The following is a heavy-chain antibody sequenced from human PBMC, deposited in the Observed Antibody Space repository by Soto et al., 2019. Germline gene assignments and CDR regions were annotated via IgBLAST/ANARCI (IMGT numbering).Heavy chain of an antibody. CDR3: ARDFGAIFGGGGFDY. D-gene: IGHD3-3*01. V-gene: IGHV3-30-3*01. Sequence: GGSLRLSCAASGFTFSSYAMHWVRQAPGKGLEWVAVISYDGSNKYYADSVKGRFTISRDNSKNTLYLQMNSLRAEDTAVYYCARDFGAIFGGGGFDYWGQGTLVTVSS. CDR1: GFTFSSYA. CDR2: ISYDGSNK. J-gene: IGHJ4*02.